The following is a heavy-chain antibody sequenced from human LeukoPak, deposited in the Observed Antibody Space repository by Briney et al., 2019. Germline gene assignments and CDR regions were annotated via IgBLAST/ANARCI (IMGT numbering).Heavy chain of an antibody. Sequence: GGSLRLSCAASGFTFSKYAMHWVRQAPGKGLEYASAISSSGDSTYYANTVKGRFTISRDNSKNTLYLQMGSLRVEDMGVYYCARGGASSGSYSYWGQGTLVTVSS. CDR2: ISSSGDST. D-gene: IGHD1-26*01. CDR3: ARGGASSGSYSY. J-gene: IGHJ4*02. V-gene: IGHV3-64*01. CDR1: GFTFSKYA.